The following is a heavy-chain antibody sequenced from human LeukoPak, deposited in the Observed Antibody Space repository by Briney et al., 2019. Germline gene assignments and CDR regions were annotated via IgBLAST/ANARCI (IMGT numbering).Heavy chain of an antibody. CDR1: GYSFTGYY. V-gene: IGHV1-2*02. CDR2: INSNSGGT. J-gene: IGHJ5*02. CDR3: ARDESGRTKYSSSWYGRFDP. D-gene: IGHD6-13*01. Sequence: ASVKVSCKASGYSFTGYYMHWVRQAPGQGLEWMGWINSNSGGTNYAQKSQGRVTMTRDTSISTAYMELSRLRSDDMAVYYCARDESGRTKYSSSWYGRFDPWGQGTLVTVYS.